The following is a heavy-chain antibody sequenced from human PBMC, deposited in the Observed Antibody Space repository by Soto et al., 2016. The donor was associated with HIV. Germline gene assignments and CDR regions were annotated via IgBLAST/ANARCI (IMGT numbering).Heavy chain of an antibody. Sequence: QVQLQESGPGLVKPSETLSLTCTVSGGSITGNYWSWIRQPAGKGLEWIGRIYSSGNTYYNPSLKSRVAISVDKSKNQFSLKLSSVTAADTAVYYCARDDYDFRYYYYMDVWGKGPRSPSP. CDR1: GGSITGNY. CDR3: ARDDYDFRYYYYMDV. CDR2: IYSSGNT. J-gene: IGHJ6*03. D-gene: IGHD3-3*01. V-gene: IGHV4-4*07.